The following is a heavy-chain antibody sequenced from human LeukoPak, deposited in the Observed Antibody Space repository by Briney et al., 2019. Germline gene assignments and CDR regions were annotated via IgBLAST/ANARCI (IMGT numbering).Heavy chain of an antibody. CDR1: EFTFSGSA. V-gene: IGHV3-73*01. J-gene: IGHJ4*02. CDR2: IRSKANNYAT. CDR3: LTGPFDY. Sequence: GGSLKLSCEASEFTFSGSAMRWVRQASGRGLEWLGRIRSKANNYATAYAASVKGRFTISRDDSKNTAYLQMNSLKTEDTAVYYCLTGPFDYWGQGTPVTVSS.